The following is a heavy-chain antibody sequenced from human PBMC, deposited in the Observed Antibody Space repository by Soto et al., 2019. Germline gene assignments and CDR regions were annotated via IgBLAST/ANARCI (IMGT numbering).Heavy chain of an antibody. Sequence: SVKVSCKASGGTFSSYAISWVRQAPGQGLEWMGGIIPIFGTANYAQKFQGRVTITADESTSTAYMELSSLRSEDTAVYYCASDKGLSLGELFLIYYYYGMDVWGHGNTVTVYS. CDR2: IIPIFGTA. J-gene: IGHJ6*02. V-gene: IGHV1-69*13. CDR1: GGTFSSYA. CDR3: ASDKGLSLGELFLIYYYYGMDV. D-gene: IGHD3-16*01.